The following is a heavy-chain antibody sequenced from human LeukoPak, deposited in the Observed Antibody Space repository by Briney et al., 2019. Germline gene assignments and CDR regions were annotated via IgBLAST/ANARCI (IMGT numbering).Heavy chain of an antibody. Sequence: PSQTLSLTCSVSGGSISSEGFYWSWIRQHPGKGLEWIAYIYHSGRTYYNPSLKSRLTISVDTSTNQFSMSLKSVTAADTAVYYCARVVTSSLYFFDYWGQGTLVSVSS. D-gene: IGHD2-21*02. CDR1: GGSISSEGFY. CDR2: IYHSGRT. CDR3: ARVVTSSLYFFDY. J-gene: IGHJ4*02. V-gene: IGHV4-31*03.